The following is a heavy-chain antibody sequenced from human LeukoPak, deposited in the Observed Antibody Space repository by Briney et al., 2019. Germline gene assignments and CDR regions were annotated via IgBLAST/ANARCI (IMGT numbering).Heavy chain of an antibody. CDR2: INPNSGGT. V-gene: IGHV1-2*02. Sequence: GASVKVSCKASGYTFTGYYMHWVRQAPGQGLEWMGWINPNSGGTNYAQKFQGRVTMTRDTSISTAYKELSRLRSDDTAVYYCARVGGPASDILTKRKDYWGQGTLVTVSS. D-gene: IGHD3-9*01. J-gene: IGHJ4*02. CDR3: ARVGGPASDILTKRKDY. CDR1: GYTFTGYY.